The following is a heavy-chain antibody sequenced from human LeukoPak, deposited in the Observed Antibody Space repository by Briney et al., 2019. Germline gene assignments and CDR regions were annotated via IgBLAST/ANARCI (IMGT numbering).Heavy chain of an antibody. CDR2: FIPIFGVP. J-gene: IGHJ3*02. CDR3: ARADDYDFWSGLGAFDI. CDR1: GGSFNNYA. D-gene: IGHD3-3*01. Sequence: SVKVSCKASGGSFNNYAISWERQAPGQGLEWMGGFIPIFGVPNYAQNFQGRVTITADESTSTAYMELSSLRSDDTAVFYCARADDYDFWSGLGAFDIWGQGTMVTVSS. V-gene: IGHV1-69*01.